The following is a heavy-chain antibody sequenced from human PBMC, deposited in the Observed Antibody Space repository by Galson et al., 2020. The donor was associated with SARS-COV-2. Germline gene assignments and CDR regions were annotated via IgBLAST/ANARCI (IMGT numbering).Heavy chain of an antibody. CDR1: GGTFSSYA. CDR2: IIPIFGTA. V-gene: IGHV1-69*06. J-gene: IGHJ5*02. D-gene: IGHD5-12*01. Sequence: SVKVSCKASGGTFSSYAISWVRQAPGQGLEWTGGIIPIFGTANYAQKFQGRVTITADKSTSTAYMELSSLRAEDTAVYYCAIIPTYSGYEYENWFDPWGQGTLGTVSS. CDR3: AIIPTYSGYEYENWFDP.